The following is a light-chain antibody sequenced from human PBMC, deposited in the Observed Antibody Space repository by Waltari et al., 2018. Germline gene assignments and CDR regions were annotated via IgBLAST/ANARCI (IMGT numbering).Light chain of an antibody. Sequence: QSVLTQTPAAAGTPGQRVSISGSGSTTNNGSNPVHWYQQLPGAAPKLLIYRNDQRPSGVPDRFSGSKTGTSASLAISGLRSEDEADYYCAAWDDSLRGFIMFGGGTKLTVL. CDR3: AAWDDSLRGFIM. CDR2: RND. V-gene: IGLV1-47*01. J-gene: IGLJ3*02. CDR1: TTNNGSNP.